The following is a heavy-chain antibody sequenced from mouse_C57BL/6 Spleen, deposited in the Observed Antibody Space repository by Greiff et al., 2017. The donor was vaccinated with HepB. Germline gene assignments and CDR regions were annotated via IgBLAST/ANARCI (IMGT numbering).Heavy chain of an antibody. CDR2: IDPSDSYT. Sequence: QVHVKQPGAELVMPGASVKLSCKASGYTFTSYWMHWVKQRPGQGLEWIGEIDPSDSYTNYNQKFKGKSTLTVDKSSSTAYMQLSSLTSEDSAVYYCARRGDYEDYFDYWGQGTTLTVSS. CDR3: ARRGDYEDYFDY. J-gene: IGHJ2*01. D-gene: IGHD2-4*01. V-gene: IGHV1-69*01. CDR1: GYTFTSYW.